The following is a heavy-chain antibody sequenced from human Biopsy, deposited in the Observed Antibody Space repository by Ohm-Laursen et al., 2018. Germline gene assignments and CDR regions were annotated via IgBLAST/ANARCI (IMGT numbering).Heavy chain of an antibody. CDR1: GGNLRSYG. CDR2: IMPAFGVV. J-gene: IGHJ4*02. D-gene: IGHD6-19*01. V-gene: IGHV1-69*01. CDR3: ARNTGWYGDLYYFDY. Sequence: SSVKVSCKASGGNLRSYGISWVRQAPGQGLEWMGGIMPAFGVVNYGQNFEGRATIDADDSTTTVDLSSLTSEDTAVYFCARNTGWYGDLYYFDYWGQGTLVTVSS.